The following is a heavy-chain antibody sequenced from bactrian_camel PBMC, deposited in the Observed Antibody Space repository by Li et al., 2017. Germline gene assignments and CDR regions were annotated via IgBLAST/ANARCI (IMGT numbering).Heavy chain of an antibody. J-gene: IGHJ4*01. CDR1: GFDFTNYW. CDR2: IYSDGSHE. CDR3: TASDSPILCAYNY. V-gene: IGHV3S6*01. Sequence: HVQLVESGGGLVQPGGSVRLSCAASGFDFTNYWMYWVRQAPGKGLEWVSNIYSDGSHEYYAESVKGRFTISKDNAKNMLYLQMNSLQPEDTAMYYCTASDSPILCAYNYWGQGTQVTVS.